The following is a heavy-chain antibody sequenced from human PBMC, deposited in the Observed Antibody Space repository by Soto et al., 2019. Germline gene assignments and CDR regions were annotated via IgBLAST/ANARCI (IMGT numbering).Heavy chain of an antibody. V-gene: IGHV1-3*01. D-gene: IGHD6-13*01. Sequence: ASVKVSCKGSGYTLTSYGIHWVRQAPGQRLEWMGWINAANGDTKYSPKFQGRVTITRDTPASTAYMELSSLRSEDTAVYYCVRRHVSATGIDWFDPWGQGTLVTVSS. CDR1: GYTLTSYG. J-gene: IGHJ5*02. CDR2: INAANGDT. CDR3: VRRHVSATGIDWFDP.